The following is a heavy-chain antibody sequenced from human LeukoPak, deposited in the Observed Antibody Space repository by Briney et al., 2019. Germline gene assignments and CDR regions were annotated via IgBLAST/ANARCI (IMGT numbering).Heavy chain of an antibody. CDR2: IYVGGNT. J-gene: IGHJ4*02. Sequence: PGGSLRLSCSASGFTVSSNYMSWVRQAPGKGLEWGSVIYVGGNTYYADSVKGRFTISRDNSKNTLSLQMNSLRAEDTAVYYCARGDGYNYWDYWGQGTLVTVSS. D-gene: IGHD5-24*01. V-gene: IGHV3-53*01. CDR1: GFTVSSNY. CDR3: ARGDGYNYWDY.